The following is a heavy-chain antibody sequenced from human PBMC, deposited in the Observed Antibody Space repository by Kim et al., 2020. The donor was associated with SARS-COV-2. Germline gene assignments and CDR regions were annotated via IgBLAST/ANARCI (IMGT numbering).Heavy chain of an antibody. CDR3: AKDLVWFGELLSPVVFDY. CDR2: ISGSGGST. J-gene: IGHJ4*02. D-gene: IGHD3-10*01. Sequence: GGSLRLSCAASGFTFSSYAMSWVRQAPGKGLEWVSAISGSGGSTYYADSVKGRFTISRDNSKNTLYLQMNSLRAEDTAVYYCAKDLVWFGELLSPVVFDYWGQGTLVTVSS. CDR1: GFTFSSYA. V-gene: IGHV3-23*01.